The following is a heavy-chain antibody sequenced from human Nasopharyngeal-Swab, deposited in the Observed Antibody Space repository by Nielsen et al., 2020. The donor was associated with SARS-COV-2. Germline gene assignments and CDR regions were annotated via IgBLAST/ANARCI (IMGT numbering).Heavy chain of an antibody. CDR2: IRSKANSYAT. Sequence: GESLKISCAASGFTFSGSAMHWVRQASGQGLEWVGRIRSKANSYATTYAASVKGRFTISRDDSKNTAFLQMDSLNTEDTALYYCTTDYYFDYWGQGTLVTVSS. V-gene: IGHV3-73*01. CDR3: TTDYYFDY. CDR1: GFTFSGSA. D-gene: IGHD4/OR15-4a*01. J-gene: IGHJ4*02.